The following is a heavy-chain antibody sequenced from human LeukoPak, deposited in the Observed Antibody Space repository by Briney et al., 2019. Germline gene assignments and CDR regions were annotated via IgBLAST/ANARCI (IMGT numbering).Heavy chain of an antibody. Sequence: GASVKVSCTASGYTFTGYYMHWVRQAPGQGLEWMGRINPNSGGTNYAQKFQGRVTMTRDTSISTAYMELSRLRSDDTAVYYCARGMDDYVWGSYRYFDYWAREPWSPSPQ. CDR2: INPNSGGT. D-gene: IGHD3-16*02. J-gene: IGHJ4*02. CDR3: ARGMDDYVWGSYRYFDY. CDR1: GYTFTGYY. V-gene: IGHV1-2*06.